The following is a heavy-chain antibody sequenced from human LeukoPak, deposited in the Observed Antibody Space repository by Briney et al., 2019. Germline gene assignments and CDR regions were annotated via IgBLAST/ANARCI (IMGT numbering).Heavy chain of an antibody. CDR1: GGSFSGYY. D-gene: IGHD4-23*01. V-gene: IGHV4-34*01. J-gene: IGHJ4*02. CDR3: ARTPQNYGGYSGLGFDY. Sequence: PSETLSLTCAVYGGSFSGYYWSWIRQPPGKGLEWIGEINHSGSTNYNPSLKSRVTISVDTSKNQFSLKLSSVTAADTAVYSCARTPQNYGGYSGLGFDYWGQGTLVTVSS. CDR2: INHSGST.